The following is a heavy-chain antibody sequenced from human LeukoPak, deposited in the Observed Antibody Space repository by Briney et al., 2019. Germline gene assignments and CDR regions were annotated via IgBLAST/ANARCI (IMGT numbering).Heavy chain of an antibody. CDR3: ARGRWRLRFLEWPLSAFDI. CDR1: DGSISSSSSY. CDR2: INPSGST. Sequence: SATLSLTCTVSDGSISSSSSYSSWIRQPPGKGLEWIGEINPSGSTNYNPSLKSRVTISVDTSKNQCSLKLSSVTAADTAVYYRARGRWRLRFLEWPLSAFDIWGQGTMVTVSS. D-gene: IGHD3-3*01. J-gene: IGHJ3*02. V-gene: IGHV4-39*07.